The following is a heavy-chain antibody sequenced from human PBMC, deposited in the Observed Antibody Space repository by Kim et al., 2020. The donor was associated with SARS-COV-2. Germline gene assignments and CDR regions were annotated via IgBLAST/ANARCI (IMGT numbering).Heavy chain of an antibody. Sequence: GGSLRLSCAASGFTFKAFGVHWVRQASGKGLEWLGRISNEGVNYATTYAVSVKFRFTSFRDDSFFSVYLYMLSLKNEDTAFYYYSVRRVGYRSDYLAYGT. J-gene: IGHJ4*01. V-gene: IGHV3-73*01. CDR1: GFTFKAFG. D-gene: IGHD5-18*01. CDR3: SVRRVGYRSDY. CDR2: ISNEGVNYAT.